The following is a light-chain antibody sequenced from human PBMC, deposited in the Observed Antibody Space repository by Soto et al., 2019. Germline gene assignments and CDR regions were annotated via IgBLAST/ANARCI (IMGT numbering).Light chain of an antibody. CDR1: QGISSA. V-gene: IGKV1-13*02. J-gene: IGKJ5*01. Sequence: AIQLTQSPSSLSASFGDRVSITCRAIQGISSALAWYQHKPGKPPKLLIDDASSLQSGVPSRCSGSESGTDSTLTISSQQPDDFAIYYCQQINTFPFTFGQGTRLEIK. CDR3: QQINTFPFT. CDR2: DAS.